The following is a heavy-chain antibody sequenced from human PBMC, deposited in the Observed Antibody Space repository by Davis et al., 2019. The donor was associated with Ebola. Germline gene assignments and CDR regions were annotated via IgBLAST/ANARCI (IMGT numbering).Heavy chain of an antibody. Sequence: MPGGSLRLSCAVSGGSISSSNWWSWVRQPPGKGLEWIGEIYHSGSTNYNPSLKSRVTISVDKSKNQFSLKLSSVTAADTAVYYCARHSYDILTGYSPFDYWGQGTLVTVSS. CDR3: ARHSYDILTGYSPFDY. J-gene: IGHJ4*02. CDR2: IYHSGST. CDR1: GGSISSSNW. V-gene: IGHV4-4*02. D-gene: IGHD3-9*01.